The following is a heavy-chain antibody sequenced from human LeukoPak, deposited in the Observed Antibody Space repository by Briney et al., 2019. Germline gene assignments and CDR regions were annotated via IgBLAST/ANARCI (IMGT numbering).Heavy chain of an antibody. V-gene: IGHV1-18*01. CDR1: GYTFTSYG. CDR3: ARDQASITMVRGPTYYYYYGMDV. D-gene: IGHD3-10*01. CDR2: ISAYNGNT. J-gene: IGHJ6*02. Sequence: GASVKVSCKASGYTFTSYGISWVRQAPGQGLEWMGWISAYNGNTNYAQKLQGRVTMTTDTSTSTAYMELRSLRSDDTAVYYCARDQASITMVRGPTYYYYYGMDVWGQGTTVTVSS.